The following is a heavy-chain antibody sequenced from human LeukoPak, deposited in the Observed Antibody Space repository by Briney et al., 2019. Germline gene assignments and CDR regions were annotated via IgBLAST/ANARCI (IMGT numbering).Heavy chain of an antibody. Sequence: PSETLSLTCAVSRYSISSGYYWGWIRQPPGKGLEWIGSIYHSGSTYYNPSLKSRVTISVDTSKNQFSLKPSSVTAADTAVYYCARHPPYSSYGDYPKDFDYWGQGTLVTVSS. CDR1: RYSISSGYY. CDR3: ARHPPYSSYGDYPKDFDY. J-gene: IGHJ4*02. D-gene: IGHD4-17*01. CDR2: IYHSGST. V-gene: IGHV4-38-2*01.